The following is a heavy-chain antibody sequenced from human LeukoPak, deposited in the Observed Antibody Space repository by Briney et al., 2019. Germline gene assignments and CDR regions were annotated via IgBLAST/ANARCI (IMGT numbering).Heavy chain of an antibody. CDR1: GFTFSNFA. V-gene: IGHV3-7*01. D-gene: IGHD6-19*01. CDR2: IKQDGSET. J-gene: IGHJ4*02. CDR3: ARQRGSGCLDY. Sequence: GGSLRLSCAASGFTFSNFAMNWVRQAPGKGLEWVANIKQDGSETYYVDSVKGRFTISRDNAKNSLSLQMNSLRAEDTAVYYCARQRGSGCLDYWGQGTLVTVSS.